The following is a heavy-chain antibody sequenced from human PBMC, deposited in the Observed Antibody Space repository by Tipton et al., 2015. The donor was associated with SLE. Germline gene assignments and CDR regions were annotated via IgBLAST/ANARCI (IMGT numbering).Heavy chain of an antibody. CDR3: ARGYCSGGSCSYWYFDL. V-gene: IGHV4-39*07. CDR1: GGSISSSSYY. Sequence: TLSLTCTVSGGSISSSSYYWSWIRQPPGKGLEWIGEINHSGSTNYNPSLKSRVTISVDTSKNQFSLKLSSVTAADTAVYYCARGYCSGGSCSYWYFDLWGRGTLVTVSS. J-gene: IGHJ2*01. D-gene: IGHD2-15*01. CDR2: INHSGST.